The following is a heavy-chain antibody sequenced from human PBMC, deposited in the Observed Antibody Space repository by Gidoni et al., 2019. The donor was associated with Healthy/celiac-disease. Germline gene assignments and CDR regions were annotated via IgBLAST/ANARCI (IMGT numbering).Heavy chain of an antibody. CDR2: IIPIFGTA. V-gene: IGHV1-69*06. D-gene: IGHD3-22*01. CDR1: GGTFSSYA. Sequence: QVQLVQSGAEVKKPGSSVKVSCKASGGTFSSYAISWVRQAPGQGLEWMGGIIPIFGTANYAQKFQGRVTITADKSTSTAYMELSSLRSEDTAVYYCARASHYYDSSGYFGRDAFDIWGQGTMVTVSS. J-gene: IGHJ3*02. CDR3: ARASHYYDSSGYFGRDAFDI.